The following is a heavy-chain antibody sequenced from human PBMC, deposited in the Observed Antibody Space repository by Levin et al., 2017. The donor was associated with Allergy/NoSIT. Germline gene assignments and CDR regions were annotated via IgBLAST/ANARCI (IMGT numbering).Heavy chain of an antibody. CDR1: GFTFSNYA. Sequence: LSLTCAASGFTFSNYAMNWVRQAPGKGLEWVASISGRGAITNYADSVKGRFLISRDNCNNTLYVQMHSLRAEDTAIYYCAKHYATNVVEDVFDIWGQGTVVTVSS. V-gene: IGHV3-23*01. J-gene: IGHJ3*02. CDR2: ISGRGAIT. CDR3: AKHYATNVVEDVFDI. D-gene: IGHD5-12*01.